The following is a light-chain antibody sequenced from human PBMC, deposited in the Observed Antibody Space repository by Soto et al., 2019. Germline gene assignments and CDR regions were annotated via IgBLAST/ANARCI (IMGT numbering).Light chain of an antibody. Sequence: EIVVTQSPATLSLSPGDRATLSCRASQSVSRSLTWYQQKPGQAPRLLIYDASTRATGIPPRFSGSGSGTDFTLTISSLDPEDFGVYYCQQRSNRFGGVTKADIK. CDR2: DAS. V-gene: IGKV3-11*01. CDR1: QSVSRS. CDR3: QQRSNR. J-gene: IGKJ4*01.